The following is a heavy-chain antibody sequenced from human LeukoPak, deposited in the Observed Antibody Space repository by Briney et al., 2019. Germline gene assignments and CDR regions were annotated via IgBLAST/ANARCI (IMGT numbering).Heavy chain of an antibody. CDR2: ISYDGNNK. CDR3: ARDLVGGWDDSSGYYYGYFDY. D-gene: IGHD3-22*01. J-gene: IGHJ4*02. V-gene: IGHV3-30-3*01. Sequence: GRSLRLSCAASGFTFAIYAMHWVRQAPGKGLEWVAVISYDGNNKYYADSVKGRFTISRDNSKNTLCLQMNSLRAEDTAVYYCARDLVGGWDDSSGYYYGYFDYWGQGTLVTVSS. CDR1: GFTFAIYA.